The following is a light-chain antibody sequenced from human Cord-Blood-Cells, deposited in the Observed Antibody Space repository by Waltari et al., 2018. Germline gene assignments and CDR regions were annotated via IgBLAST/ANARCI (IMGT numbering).Light chain of an antibody. V-gene: IGKV3-11*01. Sequence: EIVLPPSPATLSLSPGERATPPCRPSQSVSSYLAWYQQKPGQAPRLLIYDASNMATGIPSRFSGSGSGTDFTLTISSLQPEDFATYYCQQSYSTPPTFGPGTKVDIK. CDR2: DAS. CDR1: QSVSSY. CDR3: QQSYSTPPT. J-gene: IGKJ3*01.